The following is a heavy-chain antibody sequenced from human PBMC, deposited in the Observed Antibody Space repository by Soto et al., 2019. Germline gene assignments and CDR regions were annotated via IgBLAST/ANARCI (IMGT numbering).Heavy chain of an antibody. CDR1: GDSISGSPYY. CDR2: IFYDGYT. Sequence: QVQLQESGPGLVMPSETLSLTCTVSGDSISGSPYYWGWIRQPPGKRLEWIGSIFYDGYTVYTPSLTRPVPISVDTSKNQFSLQLTSVAAADTATYFCARLQTAVPHYWGQGILVTVSS. D-gene: IGHD6-13*01. J-gene: IGHJ4*02. CDR3: ARLQTAVPHY. V-gene: IGHV4-39*01.